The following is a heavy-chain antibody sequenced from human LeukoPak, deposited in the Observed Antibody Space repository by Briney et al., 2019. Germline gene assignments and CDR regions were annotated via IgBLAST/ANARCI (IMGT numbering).Heavy chain of an antibody. CDR3: ARPHLWFGELYFDY. J-gene: IGHJ4*02. CDR1: GFTFSSYW. CDR2: TKKVGSEK. Sequence: GGSLRLSCAASGFTFSSYWTTWARQAPGKVLGWVANTKKVGSEKYYVDSVKGRFTISRDNAKNSLYLQMNSLRAEDTAVYYCARPHLWFGELYFDYWGQGTLVTASS. D-gene: IGHD3-10*01. V-gene: IGHV3-7*01.